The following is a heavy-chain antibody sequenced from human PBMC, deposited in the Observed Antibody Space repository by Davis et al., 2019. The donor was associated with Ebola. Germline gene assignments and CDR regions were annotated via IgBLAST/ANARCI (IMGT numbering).Heavy chain of an antibody. CDR3: AKCGHYYGSGSYYNQSWFDP. V-gene: IGHV3-23*01. CDR2: TSGRGGST. CDR1: GFTFSSYA. Sequence: GGSLRLSCAASGFTFSSYAMSWVRQATGKGLEWVSATSGRGGSTYYADSVKGRFTISRDNSKNTLYLQMNSLRAEDTAVYYCAKCGHYYGSGSYYNQSWFDPWGQGTLVTVSS. D-gene: IGHD3-10*01. J-gene: IGHJ5*02.